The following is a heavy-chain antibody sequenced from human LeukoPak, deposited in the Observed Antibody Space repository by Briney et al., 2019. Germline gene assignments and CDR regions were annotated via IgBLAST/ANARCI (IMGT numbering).Heavy chain of an antibody. D-gene: IGHD6-19*01. V-gene: IGHV3-30*03. CDR3: ARGAVADSSALIDY. J-gene: IGHJ4*02. Sequence: GGSLRLSCATSGFTFSSYCMHWVRQAPGKGLEWVAVISYDGSNKYYADSVKGRFTISRDNSKNTLYLQMNSLRAEDTAVYYCARGAVADSSALIDYWGQGTLVTVSS. CDR2: ISYDGSNK. CDR1: GFTFSSYC.